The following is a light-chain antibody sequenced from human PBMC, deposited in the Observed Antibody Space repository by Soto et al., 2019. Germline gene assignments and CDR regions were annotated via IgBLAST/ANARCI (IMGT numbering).Light chain of an antibody. V-gene: IGLV2-14*01. Sequence: QSALTQPASVSGSPGQSITISCTGTSSDVGGYNYVSWYKQHPGKAPKLMIYYVSNRPSGVSTRFSGSKSGNTASLTMSGLQAEDEADYYCSSYTSSSTLVVFGGGTKVTVL. CDR3: SSYTSSSTLVV. CDR1: SSDVGGYNY. CDR2: YVS. J-gene: IGLJ2*01.